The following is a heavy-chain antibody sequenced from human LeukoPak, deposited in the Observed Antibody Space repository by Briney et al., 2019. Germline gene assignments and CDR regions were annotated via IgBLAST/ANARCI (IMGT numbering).Heavy chain of an antibody. Sequence: GGCLRLSCAASGFTFSSYSMNWVRQAPGKGLEWVSAIGGSGDNTYYADSVKGRFTISRNNSKNTLYLQMNSLRAEDTAIYYCAREFYSGSYPPHYFDYWGQGTLVTVSS. D-gene: IGHD1-26*01. CDR1: GFTFSSYS. CDR3: AREFYSGSYPPHYFDY. V-gene: IGHV3-23*01. J-gene: IGHJ4*02. CDR2: IGGSGDNT.